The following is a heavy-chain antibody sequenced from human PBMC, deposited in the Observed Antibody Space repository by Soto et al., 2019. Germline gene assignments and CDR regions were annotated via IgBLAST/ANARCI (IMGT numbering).Heavy chain of an antibody. Sequence: QLQLQESGPGRVKPSETLSLTCTVSGGSISSSSYYWGWVRQPPGKGLEWTGSIYYSGSTYYNPSLRSRVTVSVDTSKTQFSLKRRSVTAAAPAVYYCARHTTSYYSSGYPPFFDCWCQGTLVTVSS. CDR3: ARHTTSYYSSGYPPFFDC. V-gene: IGHV4-39*01. CDR1: GGSISSSSYY. D-gene: IGHD3-22*01. CDR2: IYYSGST. J-gene: IGHJ4*02.